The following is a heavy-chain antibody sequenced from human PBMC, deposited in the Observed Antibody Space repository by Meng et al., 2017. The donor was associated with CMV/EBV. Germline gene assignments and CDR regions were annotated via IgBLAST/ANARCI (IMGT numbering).Heavy chain of an antibody. CDR3: ARVGRWSIKADYYWYFDL. V-gene: IGHV3-48*04. CDR1: GFTFSSDS. J-gene: IGHJ2*01. CDR2: ISSSSSTI. D-gene: IGHD2-8*02. Sequence: GGSLRLSCAASGFTFSSDSMNWSRQAPGKGLEWVSYISSSSSTIYYADSVKGRFTISRDNAKNSLYLQMNSLRAEDTAVYYCARVGRWSIKADYYWYFDLWGRGTLVTVSS.